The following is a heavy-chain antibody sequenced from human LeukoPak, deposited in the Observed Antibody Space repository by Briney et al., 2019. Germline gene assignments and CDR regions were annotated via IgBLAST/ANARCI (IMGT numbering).Heavy chain of an antibody. CDR1: GGSISSGSYY. D-gene: IGHD3-22*01. V-gene: IGHV4-61*02. CDR3: ARSNYYDSSGYSLFDY. CDR2: IYTSGST. J-gene: IGHJ4*02. Sequence: SETLSLTCTVSGGSISSGSYYWSRIRQPAGKGLEWIGRIYTSGSTNYNPSLKSRVTISVDTSKNQFSLKLSSVTAADTAVYYCARSNYYDSSGYSLFDYWGQGTLVTVSS.